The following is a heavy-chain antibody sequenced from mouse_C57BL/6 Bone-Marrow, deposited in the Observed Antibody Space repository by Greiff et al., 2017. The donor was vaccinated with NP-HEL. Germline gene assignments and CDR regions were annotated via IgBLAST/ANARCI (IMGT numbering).Heavy chain of an antibody. Sequence: VQLQQPGAELVRPGSSVKLSCKASGYTFTSYWMDWVKQRPGQGLEWIGNIYPSDSETHYNQKFKDKATLTVDKSSSTAYMQLSSLTSEDSAVYYCARDYYYGSSAEYYAMDYWGQGTSVTVSS. CDR2: IYPSDSET. D-gene: IGHD1-1*01. V-gene: IGHV1-61*01. J-gene: IGHJ4*01. CDR3: ARDYYYGSSAEYYAMDY. CDR1: GYTFTSYW.